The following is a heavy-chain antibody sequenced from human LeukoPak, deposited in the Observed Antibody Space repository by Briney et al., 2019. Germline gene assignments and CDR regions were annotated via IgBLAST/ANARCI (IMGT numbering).Heavy chain of an antibody. D-gene: IGHD2-21*01. CDR1: QFTFSIFA. CDR2: LSGSGGAT. J-gene: IGHJ6*03. Sequence: GGSLRLSCEASQFTFSIFAMSWIRQAPGRGLERVATLSGSGGATYYADSVKGRFTTSKDNSKDTLYQQMDNLRADDTAVYYCAKHLGSHSFLFYYMDVWGKGTSVIVSS. CDR3: AKHLGSHSFLFYYMDV. V-gene: IGHV3-23*01.